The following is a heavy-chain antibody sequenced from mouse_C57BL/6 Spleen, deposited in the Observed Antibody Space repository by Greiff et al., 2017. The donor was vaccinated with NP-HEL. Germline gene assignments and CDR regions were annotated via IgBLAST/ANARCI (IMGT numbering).Heavy chain of an antibody. D-gene: IGHD3-2*02. CDR3: ARSAAQASWFAY. Sequence: QVQLKESGAELARPGASVKLSCKASGYTFTSYGISWVKQRTGQGLEWIGEIYPRNGNTYYNEKFKGKATLTADKSSSTAYMELRSLTSEDSAVYFCARSAAQASWFAYWGQGTLVTVSA. V-gene: IGHV1-81*01. CDR2: IYPRNGNT. CDR1: GYTFTSYG. J-gene: IGHJ3*01.